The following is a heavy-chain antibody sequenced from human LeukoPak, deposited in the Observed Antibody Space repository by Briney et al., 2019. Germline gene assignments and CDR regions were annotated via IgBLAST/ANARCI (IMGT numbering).Heavy chain of an antibody. CDR1: GFTFSDYY. V-gene: IGHV3-11*04. CDR2: ISSSGNTI. J-gene: IGHJ5*02. D-gene: IGHD3-10*01. CDR3: ARARGVPSWFDP. Sequence: GGSLRLSCTASGFTFSDYYMSWIRQAPGKGLEWVSCISSSGNTIYSADSVKGRFTISRDNAKNSLYLQMNSLRAEDTAVYYCARARGVPSWFDPWGQGTLVTVSS.